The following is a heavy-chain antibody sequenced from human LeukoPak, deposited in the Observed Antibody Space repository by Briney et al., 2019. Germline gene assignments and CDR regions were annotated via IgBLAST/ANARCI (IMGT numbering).Heavy chain of an antibody. J-gene: IGHJ4*02. V-gene: IGHV3-30*18. Sequence: GGSLRLSCAASGFTFSSYGMHWVRQAPGKGLEWVAVISYDGSNKYYADSVKGRFTISRDNSKNTLYLQMNSLRAEDTAVYYCAKGDGSSWNVFPLYYFGYWGQGTLVTVSS. CDR3: AKGDGSSWNVFPLYYFGY. D-gene: IGHD6-13*01. CDR1: GFTFSSYG. CDR2: ISYDGSNK.